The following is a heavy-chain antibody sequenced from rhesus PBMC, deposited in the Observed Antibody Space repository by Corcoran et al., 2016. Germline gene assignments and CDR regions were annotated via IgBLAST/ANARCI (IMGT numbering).Heavy chain of an antibody. Sequence: EVQLVQSGGGLAKPGGSLRLSCAASGFTFSRYAMLWFRQAPGKGLEWVSGISSGDTTYYADSVKGRFTISRDNSKNTLSLEMNSLRPEDTAVYYCAKGGGVQSFDYWGQGVLVTVSS. V-gene: IGHV3-103*01. D-gene: IGHD5-24*01. CDR2: ISSGDTT. CDR1: GFTFSRYA. J-gene: IGHJ4*01. CDR3: AKGGGVQSFDY.